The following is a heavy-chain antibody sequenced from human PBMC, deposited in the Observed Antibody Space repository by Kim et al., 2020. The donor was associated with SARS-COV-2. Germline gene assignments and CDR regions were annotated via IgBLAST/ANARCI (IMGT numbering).Heavy chain of an antibody. CDR1: GGTFSSYA. J-gene: IGHJ6*02. V-gene: IGHV1-69*13. D-gene: IGHD6-6*01. Sequence: SVKVSCKASGGTFSSYAISWVRQAPGQGLEWMGGIIPIFGTANYAQKFQGRVTITADESTSTAYMELSSLRSEDTAVYYCAGEYSSSSANVNYYYYYYGMDVWGQGTTVTVSS. CDR3: AGEYSSSSANVNYYYYYYGMDV. CDR2: IIPIFGTA.